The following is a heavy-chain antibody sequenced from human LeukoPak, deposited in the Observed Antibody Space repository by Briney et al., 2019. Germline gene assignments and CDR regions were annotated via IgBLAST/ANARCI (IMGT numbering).Heavy chain of an antibody. CDR3: ARVRSRVRGAFDI. CDR1: GYTFTSYY. J-gene: IGHJ3*02. D-gene: IGHD3-10*01. V-gene: IGHV1-46*01. CDR2: INPSGGST. Sequence: EASVKVSCKASGYTFTSYYMHWVRQAPGQGLEWMGIINPSGGSTSYAQKFQGRVTMTRDRSTSTVYMELSSLRSEDTAVYYRARVRSRVRGAFDIWGQGTMVTVSS.